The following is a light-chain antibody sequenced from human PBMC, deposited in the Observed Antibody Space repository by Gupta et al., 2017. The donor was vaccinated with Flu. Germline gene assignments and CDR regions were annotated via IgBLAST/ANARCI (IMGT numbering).Light chain of an antibody. CDR2: GAS. Sequence: EMVLPNSPATLSLSPGERATLSCRASQSVSTYLAWYQQRPGRVPRLLIYGASDRATGVPARFSGSGSGTDFTLTINSLEPEDFAVYYCQQRYNWLTFGGGTRVEIK. J-gene: IGKJ4*01. V-gene: IGKV3-11*01. CDR3: QQRYNWLT. CDR1: QSVSTY.